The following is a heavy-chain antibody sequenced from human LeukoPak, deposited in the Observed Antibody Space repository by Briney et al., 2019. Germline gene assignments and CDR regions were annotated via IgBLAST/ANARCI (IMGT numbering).Heavy chain of an antibody. Sequence: ASVKVSCKASGYTFSNYGITWVRQAPGQGLEWMGWISAYNGVTDYAQKLQGRVTLTTDASTSIAYMDLRSLRSDDTAVYYCARACSGGSCYSDNWLDPWGQGTLVTVSS. J-gene: IGHJ5*02. CDR2: ISAYNGVT. CDR3: ARACSGGSCYSDNWLDP. CDR1: GYTFSNYG. V-gene: IGHV1-18*01. D-gene: IGHD2-15*01.